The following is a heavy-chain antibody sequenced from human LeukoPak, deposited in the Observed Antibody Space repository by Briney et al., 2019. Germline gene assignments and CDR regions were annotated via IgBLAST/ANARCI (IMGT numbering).Heavy chain of an antibody. CDR2: ISRSGSTA. V-gene: IGHV3-48*03. J-gene: IGHJ4*02. D-gene: IGHD3-10*01. CDR1: GFTFSSYE. CDR3: ATDFRSGNFYSSGSYFY. Sequence: PGGSLRLSCAASGFTFSSYEMNWVRQAPGKGREWVSYISRSGSTAYYADSVKGRFNISRDNAHNLLYLHMNSLRAEDTAVYYCATDFRSGNFYSSGSYFYWGQGTLVTVSS.